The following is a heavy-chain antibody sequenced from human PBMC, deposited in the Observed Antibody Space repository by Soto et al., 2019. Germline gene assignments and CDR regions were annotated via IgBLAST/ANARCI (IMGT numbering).Heavy chain of an antibody. Sequence: GGSLRLSCAASGFTFDDYAMHWVRQVPGKGLEWVSGINWNSGSIGYGDSVKGRFAISRDNAKNSLHLQMSSLRSEDTAVYYCARGYGYSSGWYSSYCFDYWGQGTLVTVSS. V-gene: IGHV3-9*01. CDR1: GFTFDDYA. CDR3: ARGYGYSSGWYSSYCFDY. J-gene: IGHJ4*02. D-gene: IGHD6-19*01. CDR2: INWNSGSI.